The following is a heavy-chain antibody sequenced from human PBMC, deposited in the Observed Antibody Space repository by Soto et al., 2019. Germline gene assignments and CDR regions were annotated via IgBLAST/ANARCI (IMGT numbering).Heavy chain of an antibody. CDR3: AKAKGQYSSSSFDY. Sequence: PGGSLRLSCAASGFTFRSYAMTWVRQAPGKGLEWVSVISGSGAATFYADSVKGRFTISRDNSKNTLYLQVNSLRAEDSAVYYCAKAKGQYSSSSFDYWGQGTLVTVSS. J-gene: IGHJ4*02. CDR2: ISGSGAAT. D-gene: IGHD6-6*01. V-gene: IGHV3-23*01. CDR1: GFTFRSYA.